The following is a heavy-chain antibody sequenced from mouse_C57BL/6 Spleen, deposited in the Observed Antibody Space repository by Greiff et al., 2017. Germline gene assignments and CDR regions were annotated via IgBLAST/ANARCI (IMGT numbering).Heavy chain of an antibody. CDR1: GYAFSSSW. Sequence: QVLLKQSGPELVKPGASVKISCKASGYAFSSSWMNWVKQRPGQGLEWIGRIYPGDGDTNYNGKFKGKATLTADKSSSTAYMQLSSLTSEDSAVYFCARELLYAMDYWGQGTSVTVSS. CDR3: ARELLYAMDY. V-gene: IGHV1-82*01. CDR2: IYPGDGDT. J-gene: IGHJ4*01.